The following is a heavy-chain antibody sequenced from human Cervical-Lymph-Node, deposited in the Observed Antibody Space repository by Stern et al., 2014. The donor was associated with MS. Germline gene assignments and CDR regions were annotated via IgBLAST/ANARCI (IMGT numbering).Heavy chain of an antibody. CDR2: IYPGGSDT. CDR1: GYSFTSYW. Sequence: EVQLVQSGAGVKKPGESLKLSCKGSGYSFTSYWSGWVRQIPGKGLEWMGIIYPGGSDTRYSPSFQGQVTIAADKAISTAYLQWSSLKASDTAMYYCARRIAAAGHFDYWGQGTLVTVSS. D-gene: IGHD6-13*01. CDR3: ARRIAAAGHFDY. V-gene: IGHV5-51*01. J-gene: IGHJ4*02.